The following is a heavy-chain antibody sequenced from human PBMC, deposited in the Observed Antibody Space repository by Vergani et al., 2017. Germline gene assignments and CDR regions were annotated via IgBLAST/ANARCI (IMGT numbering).Heavy chain of an antibody. CDR1: GFSIDNGYY. J-gene: IGHJ6*03. Sequence: QVQLQESGPGLVKPSETLSLTCAVSGFSIDNGYYWGWVRQRPGMGLNWIGYNYYSVTTYYNPSLESRLTISLDTSENHLSLKLTSVTSADTAVYYCARQKDYYMDVWGKGATVTVS. CDR3: ARQKDYYMDV. V-gene: IGHV4-31*11. CDR2: NYYSVTT.